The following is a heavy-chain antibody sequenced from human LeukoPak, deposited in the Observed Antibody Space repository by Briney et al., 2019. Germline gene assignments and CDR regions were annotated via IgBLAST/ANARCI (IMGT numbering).Heavy chain of an antibody. CDR3: ARDPYTSGSDY. CDR1: GFTFSAYY. D-gene: IGHD6-19*01. CDR2: ISNGGRSGYTT. J-gene: IGHJ4*02. Sequence: GGSLRLSCAASGFTFSAYYMSWIRQAPGKGLEWVSYISNGGRSGYTTYYADSVKGRFTISRDNAKNSLYLQMNSLRAKDTAVYFCARDPYTSGSDYWGQGTLVTVSS. V-gene: IGHV3-11*01.